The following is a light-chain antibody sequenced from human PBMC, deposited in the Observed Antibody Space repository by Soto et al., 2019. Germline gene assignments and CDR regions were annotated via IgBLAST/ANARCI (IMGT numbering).Light chain of an antibody. J-gene: IGLJ1*01. CDR3: CSYAGTSYV. CDR1: SSDVGGYNS. V-gene: IGLV2-11*01. Sequence: HSVLTQPRSVSGSPGQSVTISCTGASSDVGGYNSVSWYQQHPVKAPKLMIYDVNKRPSGVPDRFSGSKSGNTASLTISGLQTEDEADYYCCSYAGTSYVFGTGTKVTVL. CDR2: DVN.